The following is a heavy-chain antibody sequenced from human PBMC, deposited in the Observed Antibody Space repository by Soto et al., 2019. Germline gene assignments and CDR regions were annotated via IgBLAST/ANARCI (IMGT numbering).Heavy chain of an antibody. CDR1: GFTFSSYS. J-gene: IGHJ3*02. CDR3: SRTWNLDSFDI. CDR2: ISSSSSTI. D-gene: IGHD1-1*01. Sequence: GGSLRLSCAASGFTFSSYSMNWVRQAPGKGLEWVSYISSSSSTIYYADSVKGRFTISRDNTKNSLYLQMNSLRAEDTSFYYCSRTWNLDSFDIWGQGTMVTVSS. V-gene: IGHV3-48*04.